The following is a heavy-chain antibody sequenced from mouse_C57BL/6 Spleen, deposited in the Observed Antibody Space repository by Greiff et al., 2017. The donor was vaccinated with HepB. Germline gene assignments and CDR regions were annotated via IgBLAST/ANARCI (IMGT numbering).Heavy chain of an antibody. Sequence: EVQLQESGPGLVKPSQSLSLTCSVTGYSITSGYYWNWIRQFPGNKLEWMGYISYDGSNNYNPSLKNRISITRDTSKNQFFLKLNSVTTEDTATYYCARGHLYSNYFDYWGQGTTLTVSS. CDR1: GYSITSGYY. D-gene: IGHD2-5*01. CDR2: ISYDGSN. V-gene: IGHV3-6*01. J-gene: IGHJ2*01. CDR3: ARGHLYSNYFDY.